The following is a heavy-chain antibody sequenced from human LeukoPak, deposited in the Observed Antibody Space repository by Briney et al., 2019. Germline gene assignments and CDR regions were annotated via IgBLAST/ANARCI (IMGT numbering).Heavy chain of an antibody. D-gene: IGHD6-19*01. CDR2: INHSGST. J-gene: IGHJ6*03. V-gene: IGHV4-34*01. CDR1: GGSFSGYY. CDR3: ARNPGYSSGWHPLDYYYYMDV. Sequence: SETLSLTCAVYGGSFSGYYWTWIRQPPGKGLEWIGEINHSGSTNYNPSLKSRVTISVDTSKNQFSLKLSSVTAADTAVYYCARNPGYSSGWHPLDYYYYMDVWGKGTTVTISS.